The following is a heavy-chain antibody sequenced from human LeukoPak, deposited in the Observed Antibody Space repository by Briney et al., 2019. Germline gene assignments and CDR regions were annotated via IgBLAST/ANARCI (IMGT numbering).Heavy chain of an antibody. D-gene: IGHD3-10*01. J-gene: IGHJ4*02. CDR2: IYTSGST. CDR1: GGSISSGSYD. CDR3: TKGRGI. V-gene: IGHV4-61*09. Sequence: SSETLSLTCTVSGGSISSGSYDWYWIRQPAGKGLEWIGHIYTSGSTDYNPSLKSRVTISVATSKNQFSLKLTSVTAADTAIYYCTKGRGIWGQGTLVTVSS.